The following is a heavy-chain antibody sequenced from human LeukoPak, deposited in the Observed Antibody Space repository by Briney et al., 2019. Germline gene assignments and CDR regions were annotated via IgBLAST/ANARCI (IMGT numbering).Heavy chain of an antibody. CDR1: GGSFSGYY. CDR2: INHSGST. D-gene: IGHD2-15*01. J-gene: IGHJ3*02. CDR3: ARDGGTKGGI. Sequence: SETLSLTCAVYGGSFSGYYWSWIRQPPGKGLEWIGEINHSGSTNYNPSLKSRVTISVDTSKNQFSLKLSSVTAADTAVYYCARDGGTKGGIWGQGTMVTVSS. V-gene: IGHV4-34*01.